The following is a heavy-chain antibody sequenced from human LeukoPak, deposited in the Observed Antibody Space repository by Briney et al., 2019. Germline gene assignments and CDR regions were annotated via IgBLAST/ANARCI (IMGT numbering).Heavy chain of an antibody. CDR3: ARPRRGYSYGPGAFDI. CDR2: INHSGST. Sequence: SETLSLTCAVSGRSFSGYYWSWIRPPPGKGLEWIGEINHSGSTNYNPSLKSRVTISVDTSKNQFSLKLSSVTAADTAVYYCARPRRGYSYGPGAFDIWGQGTMVTVSS. J-gene: IGHJ3*02. V-gene: IGHV4-34*01. D-gene: IGHD5-18*01. CDR1: GRSFSGYY.